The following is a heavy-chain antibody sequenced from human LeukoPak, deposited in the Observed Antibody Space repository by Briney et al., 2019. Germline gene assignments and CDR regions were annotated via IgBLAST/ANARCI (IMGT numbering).Heavy chain of an antibody. V-gene: IGHV4-34*01. CDR2: INHSGST. D-gene: IGHD1-26*01. Sequence: SETLSLTCAAYGGSFSGYYWSWIRQPPGKGLEWIGEINHSGSTNYNPSLKSRVTISVDTSKNQFSLKLSSVTAADTAVYYCARFSSGSYDYWGQGTLVTVSS. CDR3: ARFSSGSYDY. CDR1: GGSFSGYY. J-gene: IGHJ4*02.